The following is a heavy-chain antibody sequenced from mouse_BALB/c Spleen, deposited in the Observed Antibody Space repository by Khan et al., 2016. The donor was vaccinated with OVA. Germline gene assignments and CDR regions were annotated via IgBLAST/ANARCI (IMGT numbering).Heavy chain of an antibody. CDR2: IWGGGSP. D-gene: IGHD2-10*02. CDR1: GFSLTDYG. Sequence: QVQLKESGPGLVAPSQSLSITCTVSGFSLTDYGVSWMRQPPGKGLEWLGVIWGGGSPYYNLALKSRLSISKDNSTSKVVLKMNSLQTEDTSVYYWARGVWSYYFALDYWGQGTSVTVSS. J-gene: IGHJ4*01. V-gene: IGHV2-6-5*01. CDR3: ARGVWSYYFALDY.